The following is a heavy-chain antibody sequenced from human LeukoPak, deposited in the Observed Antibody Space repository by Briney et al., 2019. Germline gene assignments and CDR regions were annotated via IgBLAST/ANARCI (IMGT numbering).Heavy chain of an antibody. CDR1: GFTFSGYA. Sequence: GGSLRLSCAASGFTFSGYALTWVRQAPWKGLEWVSTISSTGAYTYYADSAKGRFTISRDSSKNTLYLQMNSLRADDTAVYSCAKTGPGSGWARYYFDSWGQGTLVTVSS. J-gene: IGHJ4*02. D-gene: IGHD6-19*01. V-gene: IGHV3-23*01. CDR3: AKTGPGSGWARYYFDS. CDR2: ISSTGAYT.